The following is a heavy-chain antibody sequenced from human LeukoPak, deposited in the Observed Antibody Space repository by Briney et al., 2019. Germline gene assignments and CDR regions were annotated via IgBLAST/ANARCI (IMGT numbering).Heavy chain of an antibody. CDR2: IYYSGST. Sequence: SETLSLTCTVSGGSISSYYWSWIRQPPGKGLEWIGYIYYSGSTNYNPSLKSRVTISVDTSKNQFSLKLSSVTAADTAVYYCAGHVEYWGQGTLVTVSS. CDR3: AGHVEY. J-gene: IGHJ4*02. V-gene: IGHV4-59*08. CDR1: GGSISSYY.